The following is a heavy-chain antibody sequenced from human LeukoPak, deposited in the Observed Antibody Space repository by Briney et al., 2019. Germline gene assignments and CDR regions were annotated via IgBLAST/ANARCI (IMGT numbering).Heavy chain of an antibody. CDR2: ISYDGSNK. V-gene: IGHV3-30*04. D-gene: IGHD3-3*01. Sequence: GGSLRLSCAASGFTFSSYAMHWVRQAPGKGLEWVAVISYDGSNKYYADSVKGRFTISRDNSKNTLYLQMNSLRAEDTAVYYCARDPSLKSLRFLEWLSSFDYWGQGTLVTVSS. CDR1: GFTFSSYA. J-gene: IGHJ4*02. CDR3: ARDPSLKSLRFLEWLSSFDY.